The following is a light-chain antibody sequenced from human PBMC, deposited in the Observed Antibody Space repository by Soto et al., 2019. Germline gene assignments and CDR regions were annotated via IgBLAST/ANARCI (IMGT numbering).Light chain of an antibody. V-gene: IGKV3-11*01. CDR3: QQRST. Sequence: EIVLTQSPATLSLSPGERATLSCRASQSVSSYLAWYQQKPGQAPRLLIYDASNGATGIPARFSGSGSGTDLTLTICRLAPDDFAVYYCQQRSTFGQGTKLESK. CDR2: DAS. CDR1: QSVSSY. J-gene: IGKJ2*01.